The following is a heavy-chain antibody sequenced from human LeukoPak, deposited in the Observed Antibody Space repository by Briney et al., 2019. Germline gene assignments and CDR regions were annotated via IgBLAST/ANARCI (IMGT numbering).Heavy chain of an antibody. CDR3: TRDALSVVTPFRSGAFDI. J-gene: IGHJ3*02. V-gene: IGHV3-21*03. CDR1: GFTFSSYS. D-gene: IGHD2-21*02. CDR2: ISSSSSYI. Sequence: GGSLRLSCAASGFTFSSYSMNWVRQAPGKGLEWVSSISSSSSYIYYADSVKGRFTISRDNAKNSLYLQMNSLKTEDTALYYCTRDALSVVTPFRSGAFDIWGQGTMVTVSS.